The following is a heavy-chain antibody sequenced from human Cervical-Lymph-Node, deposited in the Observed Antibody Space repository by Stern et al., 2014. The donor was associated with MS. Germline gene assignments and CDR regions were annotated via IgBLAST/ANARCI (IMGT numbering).Heavy chain of an antibody. D-gene: IGHD3-10*01. CDR1: GDSISNYY. CDR2: IYYSGST. Sequence: VQLVESGPGLVKPSETLSLTCTVSGDSISNYYWSWIRQPPGKGLEWIGYIYYSGSTNYNLSLKSRVTISVDTSKNQFSLKLTSVTAADTAVYYCARSPGYYFDYWGQGTLVTVSS. V-gene: IGHV4-59*01. CDR3: ARSPGYYFDY. J-gene: IGHJ4*02.